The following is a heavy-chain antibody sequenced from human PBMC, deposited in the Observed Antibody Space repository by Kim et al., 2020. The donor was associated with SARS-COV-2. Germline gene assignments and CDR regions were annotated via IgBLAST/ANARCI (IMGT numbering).Heavy chain of an antibody. J-gene: IGHJ4*02. D-gene: IGHD3-10*01. CDR1: GGSFSGGGYN. CDR3: GRGQNSALDY. CDR2: IYYSGTT. Sequence: SETLSLTCTVSGGSFSGGGYNWGWIRQPPGKGLEWIGSIYYSGTTFHNSSLKSRVTMSVDTSKNQFSLKLSSVTAADTAVYYCGRGQNSALDYWGQGAL. V-gene: IGHV4-39*01.